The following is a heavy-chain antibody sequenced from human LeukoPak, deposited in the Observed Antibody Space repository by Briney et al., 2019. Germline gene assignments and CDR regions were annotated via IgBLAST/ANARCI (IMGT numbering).Heavy chain of an antibody. CDR1: GGSFSVYY. D-gene: IGHD3-22*01. Sequence: PSETLSLTCAVYGGSFSVYYCSWIRQPPGKGLEWIGEINHSGSTNYNPSLKSRVTISVDTSKNQFSLKLSSVTAADTAVYYCARTSSGYLRSFDYWGQGTLVTVSS. V-gene: IGHV4-34*01. CDR2: INHSGST. J-gene: IGHJ4*02. CDR3: ARTSSGYLRSFDY.